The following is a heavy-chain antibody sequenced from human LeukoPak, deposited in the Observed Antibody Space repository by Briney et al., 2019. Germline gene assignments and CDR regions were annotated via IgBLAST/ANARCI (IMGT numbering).Heavy chain of an antibody. CDR1: GFTFRNYV. CDR3: AREGYYGSGSPPSLYFDY. Sequence: GGSLRLSCAASGFTFRNYVIHWVRQAPGKGLEWVAVTSSDLNVKLYAGSVKGRFTISRDNSRSTLYLQMNSLRPEDTAIYYCAREGYYGSGSPPSLYFDYWGQGTLVTVSS. J-gene: IGHJ4*02. V-gene: IGHV3-30-3*01. D-gene: IGHD3-10*01. CDR2: TSSDLNVK.